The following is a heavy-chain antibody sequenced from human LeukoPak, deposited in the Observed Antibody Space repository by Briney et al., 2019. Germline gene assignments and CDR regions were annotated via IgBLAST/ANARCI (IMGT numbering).Heavy chain of an antibody. CDR1: GGSINTYY. V-gene: IGHV4-59*01. CDR3: ARLQAIEGALAY. J-gene: IGHJ4*02. D-gene: IGHD1-26*01. Sequence: SETLSLTCTVCGGSINTYYWSWIRQPPGKGLEWIGYIYYSGSTNYNPSLKSRVTISVDTSKNQFSLKLSSVTAADTAVYYCARLQAIEGALAYWGQGTLVTVSS. CDR2: IYYSGST.